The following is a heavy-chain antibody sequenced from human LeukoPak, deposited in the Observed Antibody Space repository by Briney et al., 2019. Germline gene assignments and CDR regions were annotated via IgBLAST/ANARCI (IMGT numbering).Heavy chain of an antibody. CDR1: GFTFSRVW. D-gene: IGHD6-19*01. Sequence: GGSLRLSCAASGFTFSRVWMSWFRQSPGKGLEWVANIKEDGSEKHYVDSVKGRFTISRDNAKNSLYLQMNSLRAEDTAVHYCAKLVEAGSFGLDYWGQGTLVTVSS. V-gene: IGHV3-7*01. CDR3: AKLVEAGSFGLDY. J-gene: IGHJ4*02. CDR2: IKEDGSEK.